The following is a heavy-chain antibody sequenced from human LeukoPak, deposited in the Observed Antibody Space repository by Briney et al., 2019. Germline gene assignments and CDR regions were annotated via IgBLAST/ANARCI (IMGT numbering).Heavy chain of an antibody. D-gene: IGHD3-3*01. CDR1: GGTFSSYA. J-gene: IGHJ5*02. CDR3: ARAGDYDSWSGYYNSWFDP. V-gene: IGHV1-69*05. Sequence: APVKVSCKASGGTFSSYAISWVRQAPGQGLEWMGRIIPIFGTANYAQKFQGRVTITTDESTSTAYMELSSLRSEDTAVYYCARAGDYDSWSGYYNSWFDPWGQGTLVTVSS. CDR2: IIPIFGTA.